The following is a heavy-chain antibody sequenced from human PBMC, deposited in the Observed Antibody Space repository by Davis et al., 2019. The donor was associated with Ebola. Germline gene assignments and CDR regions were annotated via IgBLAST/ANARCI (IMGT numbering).Heavy chain of an antibody. Sequence: SETLSLTCAVYDGSFSGYYWSWIRQPPGKGLEWIGEINHSGSTNYNPSLKSRVTISVDTSKNQFSLKLSSVTAADTAVYYCARGYFRGRAYSYGLDFDYWGQGTLVTVSS. CDR2: INHSGST. D-gene: IGHD5-18*01. V-gene: IGHV4-34*01. CDR3: ARGYFRGRAYSYGLDFDY. J-gene: IGHJ4*02. CDR1: DGSFSGYY.